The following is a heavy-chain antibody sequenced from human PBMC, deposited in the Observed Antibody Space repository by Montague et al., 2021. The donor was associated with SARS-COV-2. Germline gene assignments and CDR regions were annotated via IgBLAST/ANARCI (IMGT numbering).Heavy chain of an antibody. Sequence: SETLSLTCVVSGASISTDNLLTWVRLPPGKGLLWVGEIYHTRSTNYNPSLKSRVSISVDKSCNQFSLRLTSVTAADTAIYYCARKGSGRSDLAYWGQGTLVTVSS. V-gene: IGHV4-4*02. CDR2: IYHTRST. CDR1: GASISTDNL. J-gene: IGHJ4*02. CDR3: ARKGSGRSDLAY. D-gene: IGHD1-26*01.